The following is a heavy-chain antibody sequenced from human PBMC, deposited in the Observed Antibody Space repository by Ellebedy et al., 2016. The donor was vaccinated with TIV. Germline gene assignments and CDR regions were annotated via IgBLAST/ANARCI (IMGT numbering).Heavy chain of an antibody. CDR2: ISAYNGNT. J-gene: IGHJ2*01. CDR1: GYTFTSYG. Sequence: ASVKVSCKASGYTFTSYGISWVRQAPGQGLEWMGWISAYNGNTDSAQKFQGRVTMTTDTSTSTVYMELSSLRSEDTAVYSCARGRIAQLWSEKYFDLWGRGTLVTVSS. CDR3: ARGRIAQLWSEKYFDL. D-gene: IGHD5-18*01. V-gene: IGHV1-18*01.